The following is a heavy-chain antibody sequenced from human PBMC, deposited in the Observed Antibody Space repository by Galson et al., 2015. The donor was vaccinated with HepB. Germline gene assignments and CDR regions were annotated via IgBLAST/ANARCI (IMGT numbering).Heavy chain of an antibody. D-gene: IGHD2-8*01. Sequence: ETLSLTCTVSGGSISSYYWSWIRQPPGKGLEWIGYVYYSGSTNYNPSLKSRVTISVDTSKNQFSLNLNSVTAADTAVYYCARQKGTKIPFDYWGQGALVTVSS. J-gene: IGHJ4*02. V-gene: IGHV4-59*08. CDR3: ARQKGTKIPFDY. CDR2: VYYSGST. CDR1: GGSISSYY.